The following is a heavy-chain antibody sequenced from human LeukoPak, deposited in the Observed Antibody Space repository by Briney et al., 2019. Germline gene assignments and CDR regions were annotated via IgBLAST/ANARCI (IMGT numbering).Heavy chain of an antibody. Sequence: GGSLRLSCAASGFPFGSYSMNWVRQAPGKGLELVSHIFGGGGITTVYADSVKGRFTVSRDDAKNSLYLQMSSLRAEDTAIYYCARDATGSSDYWGQGTLVTVSS. J-gene: IGHJ4*02. CDR1: GFPFGSYS. CDR2: IFGGGGITT. D-gene: IGHD1-26*01. V-gene: IGHV3-48*04. CDR3: ARDATGSSDY.